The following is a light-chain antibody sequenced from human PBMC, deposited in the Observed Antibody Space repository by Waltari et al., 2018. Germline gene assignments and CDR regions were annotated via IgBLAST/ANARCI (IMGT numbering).Light chain of an antibody. CDR2: QDI. V-gene: IGLV3-1*01. CDR1: TLGDRY. Sequence: SYGLTQPPSLSVSPGQTATITCSGDTLGDRYVSWYQQKPGQSPALVISQDIKRPSGIPDRFNGANSGNTATLTVSGTQTMDEADYFCQAWDSNKVVFGGGTRLTIL. CDR3: QAWDSNKVV. J-gene: IGLJ2*01.